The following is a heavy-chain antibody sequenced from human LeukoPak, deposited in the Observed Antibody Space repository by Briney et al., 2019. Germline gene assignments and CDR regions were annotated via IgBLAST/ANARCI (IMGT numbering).Heavy chain of an antibody. CDR2: INYSGST. J-gene: IGHJ6*02. V-gene: IGHV4-31*03. CDR1: GGSISSGGYY. CDR3: ARALQQDYYYGMDV. Sequence: SQTLSLTCTVSGGSISSGGYYWSWIRQHPGKGLEWIGYINYSGSTYYNPSLKSRVTISVDTSRNQFSLKLSSVTAADTAVYYCARALQQDYYYGMDVWGQGTTVTVSS. D-gene: IGHD4-11*01.